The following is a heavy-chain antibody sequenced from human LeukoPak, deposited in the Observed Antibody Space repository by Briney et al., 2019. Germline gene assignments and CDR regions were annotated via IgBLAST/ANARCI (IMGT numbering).Heavy chain of an antibody. CDR3: TRVELWLRPDY. D-gene: IGHD5-18*01. J-gene: IGHJ4*02. V-gene: IGHV3-49*03. Sequence: GGSLRLSCTASGFTFGDYAMSWFRQAPGKGLEWVGFIRSKAYGGTTEYAASVKGRFTISRGDSKSIAYLQMNSLKTEDTAVYYCTRVELWLRPDYWGQGTLVTVSS. CDR1: GFTFGDYA. CDR2: IRSKAYGGTT.